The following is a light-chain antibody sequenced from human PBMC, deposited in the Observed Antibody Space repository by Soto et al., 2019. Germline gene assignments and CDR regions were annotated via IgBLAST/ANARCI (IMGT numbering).Light chain of an antibody. Sequence: QSALTQPASVSGSPGQSITISCTGTSSDVGGYNYVSWYQQHPGKAPKLMIYDVSNRPSGVSNRFSGPKSGNTASLTISGLQAEDEADYYCSSYTSSSPWVFGTGTKLTVL. CDR2: DVS. CDR1: SSDVGGYNY. V-gene: IGLV2-14*01. J-gene: IGLJ1*01. CDR3: SSYTSSSPWV.